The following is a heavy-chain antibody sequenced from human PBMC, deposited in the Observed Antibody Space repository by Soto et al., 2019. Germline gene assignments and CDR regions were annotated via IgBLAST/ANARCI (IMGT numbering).Heavy chain of an antibody. CDR3: AKDRYYDILTGYYAFDI. D-gene: IGHD3-9*01. CDR2: ISGSGGST. V-gene: IGHV3-23*01. J-gene: IGHJ3*02. Sequence: GGSLRLSCAASGFTFSSYAMSWVRQAPGKGLEWVSAISGSGGSTYYADSVKGRFTISRDNSKNTLYLQMNSLRAEDTAVYYCAKDRYYDILTGYYAFDIWGQGTMVTVSS. CDR1: GFTFSSYA.